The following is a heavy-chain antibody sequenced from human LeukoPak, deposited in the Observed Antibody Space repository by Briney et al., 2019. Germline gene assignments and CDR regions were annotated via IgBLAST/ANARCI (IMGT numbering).Heavy chain of an antibody. J-gene: IGHJ4*02. CDR3: VRDKGGWNPFDY. V-gene: IGHV3-7*03. CDR1: GFTFGTFW. Sequence: GGSLRLSCEASGFTFGTFWMSWVRQAPGKGLEWVANINQGGSQKNYVDSVRGRFTIDRDDAKDSLYLRMNSLRAEDTAMYFCVRDKGGWNPFDYWGQGTLVTVSS. CDR2: INQGGSQK. D-gene: IGHD6-19*01.